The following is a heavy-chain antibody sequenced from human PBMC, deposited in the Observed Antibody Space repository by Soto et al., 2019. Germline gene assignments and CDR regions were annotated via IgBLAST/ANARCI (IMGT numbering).Heavy chain of an antibody. D-gene: IGHD4-17*01. CDR2: VSGSGGST. J-gene: IGHJ4*02. CDR1: GFSFSSFA. Sequence: EVQLLESGGGLVQPGGSLRLSCAASGFSFSSFAMSWVRQAPGKGLEWVSGVSGSGGSTHYADSVKGRFTISRDNSKNTLYLQMNNLRAEDAAVYYCAKGRGYMVTTSFDYRGQGTLVTVSS. CDR3: AKGRGYMVTTSFDY. V-gene: IGHV3-23*01.